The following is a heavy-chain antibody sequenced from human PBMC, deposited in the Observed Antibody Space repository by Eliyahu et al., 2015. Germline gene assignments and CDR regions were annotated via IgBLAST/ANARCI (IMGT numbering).Heavy chain of an antibody. D-gene: IGHD3-10*01. CDR1: GGSFSGYY. J-gene: IGHJ4*02. Sequence: QVQLQQWGAGLLKPSETLSLTCAVYGGSFSGYYWSWIRQPPGKGLEWIGEINHSGSTNYNPSLKSRVTISVDTSKNQFSLKLSSVTAADTAVYYCARGQYYYGSGYFDYWGQGTLVTVSS. CDR3: ARGQYYYGSGYFDY. CDR2: INHSGST. V-gene: IGHV4-34*01.